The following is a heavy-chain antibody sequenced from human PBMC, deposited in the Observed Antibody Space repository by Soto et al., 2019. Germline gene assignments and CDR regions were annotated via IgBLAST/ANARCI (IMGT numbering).Heavy chain of an antibody. CDR2: INPSGGST. Sequence: ASVKVSCKASGYTFTSYYMHWVRQAPGQGLEWMGIINPSGGSTSYAQKFQGRVTMTRDTSTSTVYMELSSLRSEDTAVYYCARTARPEKYYYYMDVWGKGTTVTVSS. CDR1: GYTFTSYY. D-gene: IGHD6-6*01. CDR3: ARTARPEKYYYYMDV. J-gene: IGHJ6*03. V-gene: IGHV1-46*03.